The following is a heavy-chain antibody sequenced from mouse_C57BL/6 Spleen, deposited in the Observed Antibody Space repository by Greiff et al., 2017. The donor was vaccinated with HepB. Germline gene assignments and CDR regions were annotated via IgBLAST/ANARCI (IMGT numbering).Heavy chain of an antibody. V-gene: IGHV1-42*01. J-gene: IGHJ2*01. Sequence: VHVKQSGPELVKPGASVKISCKASGYSFTGYYMNWVKQSPEKSLEWIGEINPSTGGTTYNQKFKAKATLTVDKSSSTAYMQLKSLTSEDSAVYYCARWGQYYFDYWGQGTTLTVSS. CDR2: INPSTGGT. CDR3: ARWGQYYFDY. CDR1: GYSFTGYY.